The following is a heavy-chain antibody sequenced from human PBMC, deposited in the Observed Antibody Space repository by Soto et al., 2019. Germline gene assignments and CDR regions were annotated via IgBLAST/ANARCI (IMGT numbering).Heavy chain of an antibody. CDR3: ARANYYGSPGDFDY. J-gene: IGHJ4*02. V-gene: IGHV3-48*01. CDR2: ISSSSSTI. D-gene: IGHD3-10*01. Sequence: EVQLVESGGGLVQPGGSLRLSWEASGLTFSSYSRNWVRQVPGKGLEWVSYISSSSSTIYYADSVKGRFTISRDNAKNSLYLQMNSLRAEDTAVYYCARANYYGSPGDFDYWGQGTLVTVSS. CDR1: GLTFSSYS.